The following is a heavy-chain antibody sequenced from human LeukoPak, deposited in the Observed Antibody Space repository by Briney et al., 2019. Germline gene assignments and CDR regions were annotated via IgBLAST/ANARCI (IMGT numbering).Heavy chain of an antibody. CDR2: IYYSGST. J-gene: IGHJ4*02. Sequence: SDTLSLTCTVSGGSISSSSYYWGWIRQPPGKGLEWIGSIYYSGSTYYNPSLKSRVTISVDTSKNQFSLKLSSVTAADTAVYYCARQGYYDYVWGSYRYTDFDYWGQGTLVTVSS. CDR3: ARQGYYDYVWGSYRYTDFDY. V-gene: IGHV4-39*01. D-gene: IGHD3-16*02. CDR1: GGSISSSSYY.